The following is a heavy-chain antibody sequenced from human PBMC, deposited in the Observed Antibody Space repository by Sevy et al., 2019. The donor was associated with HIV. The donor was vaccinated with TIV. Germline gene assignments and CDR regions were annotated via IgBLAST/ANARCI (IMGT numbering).Heavy chain of an antibody. V-gene: IGHV3-30-3*01. D-gene: IGHD4-17*01. J-gene: IGHJ4*02. CDR1: GITFSSHA. CDR2: ITCDGSNK. CDR3: ARAGYDDYSGKFDY. Sequence: GGSLRLSCAASGITFSSHAMHWVRQAPGKGLEWVTFITCDGSNKYYVDSVKGRFTISRDNAKKTLYLQMNSLRAEDTAVYYCARAGYDDYSGKFDYWGQGTLVTVSS.